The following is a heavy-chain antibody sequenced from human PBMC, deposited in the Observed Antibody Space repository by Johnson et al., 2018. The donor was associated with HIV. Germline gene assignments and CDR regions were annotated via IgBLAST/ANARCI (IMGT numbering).Heavy chain of an antibody. CDR3: AKDKWSSSWTNDAFDC. J-gene: IGHJ3*01. Sequence: VQLVESGGGVVRPGGSLRLSCAASGFTFDDYGMSWVRQAPGKGLEWASGINWNGGSTGYADSVKGRLSISRDNAKKSLYLRMNSLRAEDTGVYYCAKDKWSSSWTNDAFDCWGQGRMGTVSS. CDR1: GFTFDDYG. V-gene: IGHV3-20*04. CDR2: INWNGGST. D-gene: IGHD6-13*01.